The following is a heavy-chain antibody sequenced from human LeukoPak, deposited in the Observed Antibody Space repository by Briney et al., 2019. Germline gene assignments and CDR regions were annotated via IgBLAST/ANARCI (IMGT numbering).Heavy chain of an antibody. D-gene: IGHD6-13*01. J-gene: IGHJ4*02. CDR3: TRVFVGDEYSSSGY. Sequence: GGSLRLSCAASGFTFSRYYMHWVRQAPGKGLVWVSRINSDGSSTTYADSVKGRFTISRDNAKNTLYLRMNSLKVEDTAVYYCTRVFVGDEYSSSGYWGQGTLVTVSS. V-gene: IGHV3-74*01. CDR1: GFTFSRYY. CDR2: INSDGSST.